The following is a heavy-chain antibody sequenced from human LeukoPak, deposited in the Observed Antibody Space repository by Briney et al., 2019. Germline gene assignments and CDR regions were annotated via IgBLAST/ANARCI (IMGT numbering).Heavy chain of an antibody. CDR2: IYYSGST. CDR3: ARVVFPGYYYYMDV. Sequence: SETLSLTCAVYGGSFSGYYWSWIRQPPGKGLEWIGYIYYSGSTNYNPSLKSRVTISVDTSKNQFSLKLSSVTAADTAVYYCARVVFPGYYYYMDVWGKGTTVTISS. V-gene: IGHV4-59*01. D-gene: IGHD2-21*01. CDR1: GGSFSGYY. J-gene: IGHJ6*03.